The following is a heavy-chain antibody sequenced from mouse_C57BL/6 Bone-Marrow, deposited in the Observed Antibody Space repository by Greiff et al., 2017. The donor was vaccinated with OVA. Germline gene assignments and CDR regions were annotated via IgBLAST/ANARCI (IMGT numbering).Heavy chain of an antibody. CDR1: GFNIKDDY. CDR3: TTITTVVDY. J-gene: IGHJ2*01. CDR2: IDPESGDT. Sequence: EVQVVESGAELVRPGASVKLSCTASGFNIKDDYMHWVKQRPEQGLEWIGWIDPESGDTEYASKFQGKATITADTSSNTAYLQLSSLTSEDTAVYYCTTITTVVDYWGQGTTLTVSS. D-gene: IGHD1-1*01. V-gene: IGHV14-4*01.